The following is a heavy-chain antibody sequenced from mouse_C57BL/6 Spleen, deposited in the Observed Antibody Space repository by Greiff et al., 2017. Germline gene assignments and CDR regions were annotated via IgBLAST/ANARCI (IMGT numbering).Heavy chain of an antibody. J-gene: IGHJ2*01. CDR3: ARKGSTGFDY. V-gene: IGHV1-52*01. CDR1: GYTFTSYW. CDR2: IDPSDSET. D-gene: IGHD4-1*02. Sequence: VQLQQPGAELVRPGSSVKLSCKSSGYTFTSYWMHWVKQRPIQGLEWIGNIDPSDSETHYNQKFKDKATLTVDKSSSTAYMQLSSLTSEDSAVYYCARKGSTGFDYWGQGTTLTVSS.